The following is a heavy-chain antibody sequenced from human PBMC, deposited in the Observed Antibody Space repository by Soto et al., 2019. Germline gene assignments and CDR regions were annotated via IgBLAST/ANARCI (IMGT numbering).Heavy chain of an antibody. CDR1: GFTFGDYA. D-gene: IGHD2-2*01. Sequence: GGSLRLSCTTSGFTFGDYAMSWSRQAPGKGLEWVGVIRSKAYGGTTDYAASVKGRFTISRDDSKSAAYLQMNSLKSEDTGVHYCTKYTYTSRYAYYGMDVWGPGTTVTVSS. CDR2: IRSKAYGGTT. J-gene: IGHJ6*02. V-gene: IGHV3-49*03. CDR3: TKYTYTSRYAYYGMDV.